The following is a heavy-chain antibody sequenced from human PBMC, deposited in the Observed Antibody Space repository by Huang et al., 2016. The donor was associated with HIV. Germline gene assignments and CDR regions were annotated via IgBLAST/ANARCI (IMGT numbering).Heavy chain of an antibody. J-gene: IGHJ3*02. D-gene: IGHD3-10*01. CDR2: IRYVGSNK. CDR3: AKGSMANAFDI. CDR1: GFTFSSYG. V-gene: IGHV3-30*02. Sequence: QVQLVESGGGVVQPGGSLRLSCAASGFTFSSYGMQWVRQALGKGLEWVVFIRYVGSNKYDADCVRGRFTISRDNSKNTLYLQMNSLRAEDTAVYYCAKGSMANAFDIWGQGTMVTVSS.